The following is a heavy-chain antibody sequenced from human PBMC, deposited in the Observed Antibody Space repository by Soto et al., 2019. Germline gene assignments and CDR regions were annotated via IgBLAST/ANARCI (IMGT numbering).Heavy chain of an antibody. D-gene: IGHD2-2*01. CDR2: IDPSDSYT. CDR3: ARRHCSSSSCYRRYGMDV. V-gene: IGHV5-10-1*01. CDR1: GYSFTNYW. Sequence: GESLKISCKGSGYSFTNYWISWVRQMPGKGLEWMGQIDPSDSYTTYSPSFQGHVTISVDKSITTAYLQWSSLKASDTAMYYCARRHCSSSSCYRRYGMDVWGQGTTVTVSS. J-gene: IGHJ6*02.